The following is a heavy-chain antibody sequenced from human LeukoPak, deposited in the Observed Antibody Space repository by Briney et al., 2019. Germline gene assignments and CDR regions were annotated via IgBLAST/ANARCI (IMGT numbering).Heavy chain of an antibody. D-gene: IGHD3-10*01. CDR3: ARAVSTYGLDS. J-gene: IGHJ4*02. CDR1: GFTFSTFG. V-gene: IGHV3-21*01. CDR2: ITSTSSYI. Sequence: GGSLRLSCAASGFTFSTFGMNWVRQAPGRGLECVSSITSTSSYIYYADSVKGRFTISRDDAKNSLYLQMNSLRAEDTAVYYCARAVSTYGLDSWGQGTLVTVSS.